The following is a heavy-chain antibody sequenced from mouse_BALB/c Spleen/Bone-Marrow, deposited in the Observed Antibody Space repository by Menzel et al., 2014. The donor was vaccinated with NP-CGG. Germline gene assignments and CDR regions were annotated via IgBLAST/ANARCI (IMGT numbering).Heavy chain of an antibody. D-gene: IGHD2-4*01. J-gene: IGHJ3*01. CDR3: ARHAYYDQTEVSFVY. Sequence: EVMLVESGGGIVKSGGSLKLSCAASGFTFSNYGMSWVRQTPEKRLEWVATISGGGSYTFYSDSVKGRFTISRDNAKNNLYLQLSSLRSEDTALYYCARHAYYDQTEVSFVYWGQGTLVTVSA. CDR1: GFTFSNYG. V-gene: IGHV5-9-2*01. CDR2: ISGGGSYT.